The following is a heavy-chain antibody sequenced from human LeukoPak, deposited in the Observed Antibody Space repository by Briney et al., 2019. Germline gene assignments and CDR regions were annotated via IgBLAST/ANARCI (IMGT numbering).Heavy chain of an antibody. CDR1: GFTFRSYW. Sequence: GGSLRLSCAASGFTFRSYWMHWARQAPGKGLVWVSRINTDGSSTTYADSVKGRFTTSRDNAKNTLYLQMNSLRAEDTAVYYCVRDTYYNGMDVWGQGTTVTVS. J-gene: IGHJ6*02. CDR3: VRDTYYNGMDV. CDR2: INTDGSST. V-gene: IGHV3-74*01.